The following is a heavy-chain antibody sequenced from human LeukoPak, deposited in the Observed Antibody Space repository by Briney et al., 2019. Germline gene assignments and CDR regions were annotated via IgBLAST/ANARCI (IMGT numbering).Heavy chain of an antibody. CDR3: ATQAGGSPASFFQH. D-gene: IGHD2-15*01. J-gene: IGHJ1*01. Sequence: GASVKVSCKASGGTFSSYAISWVRQAPGQGLEWMGRIIPILGIANYAQKFQGRVTITADKSTSTAYMELSSLRSEDTAVYYCATQAGGSPASFFQHWGQGTLVTVSS. CDR2: IIPILGIA. V-gene: IGHV1-69*04. CDR1: GGTFSSYA.